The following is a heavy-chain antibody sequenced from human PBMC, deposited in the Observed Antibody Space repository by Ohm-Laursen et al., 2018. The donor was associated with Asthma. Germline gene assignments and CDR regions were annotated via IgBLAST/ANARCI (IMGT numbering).Heavy chain of an antibody. V-gene: IGHV4-39*01. CDR2: IYYSGNT. J-gene: IGHJ6*02. D-gene: IGHD5-12*01. CDR1: RGSISPGSYF. Sequence: SDTLSLTWTVSRGSISPGSYFWGWVRQPPGKGLEWNGSIYYSGNTYYNPSHNSRVTISLNTSKTHFSQKLSSVTAADTAVYYCARQSRGYSGYDSSYYYYGMDVWGQGITVTVSS. CDR3: ARQSRGYSGYDSSYYYYGMDV.